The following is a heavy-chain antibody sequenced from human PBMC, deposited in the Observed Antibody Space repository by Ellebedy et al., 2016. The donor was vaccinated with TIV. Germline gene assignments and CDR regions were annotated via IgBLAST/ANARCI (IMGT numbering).Heavy chain of an antibody. D-gene: IGHD3-10*01. CDR2: MKDDGSEK. V-gene: IGHV3-7*01. CDR3: ARAGGDY. CDR1: GFRFSRSW. J-gene: IGHJ4*02. Sequence: GESLKISCVASGFRFSRSWMNWVRQAPGKGLEWVASMKDDGSEKYYVDSVRGRFTISRDNAKNALYLQMNSRRAEDTAMYYCARAGGDYWGQGTLVVVST.